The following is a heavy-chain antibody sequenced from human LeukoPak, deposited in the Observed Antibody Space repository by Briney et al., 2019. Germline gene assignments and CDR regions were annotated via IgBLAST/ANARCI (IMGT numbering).Heavy chain of an antibody. Sequence: GGSLRLSCAASGFTISGFCMHWVRQVPGEGLVWVARMNSAGTTINYADSVKGRFTISRDNVRNTLHLQMNNLSLEDTAVYFCIREVQVRASASFVLWGRGTLVTVS. CDR2: MNSAGTTI. J-gene: IGHJ4*01. D-gene: IGHD1-1*01. CDR3: IREVQVRASASFVL. CDR1: GFTISGFC. V-gene: IGHV3-74*01.